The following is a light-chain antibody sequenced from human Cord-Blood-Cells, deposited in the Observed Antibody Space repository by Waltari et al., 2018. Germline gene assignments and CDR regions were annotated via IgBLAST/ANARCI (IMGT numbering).Light chain of an antibody. CDR3: CSYAGSWV. V-gene: IGLV2-23*01. CDR2: EGS. J-gene: IGLJ3*02. Sequence: QSALTQPASVSGSPGRSITISCTVTSGDVGSYNLVSWYQQHPGKAPKLMIYEGSKRPSGVSNRFSGSKSGNTASLTISGLQAEDEADYYCCSYAGSWVFGGGTKLTVL. CDR1: SGDVGSYNL.